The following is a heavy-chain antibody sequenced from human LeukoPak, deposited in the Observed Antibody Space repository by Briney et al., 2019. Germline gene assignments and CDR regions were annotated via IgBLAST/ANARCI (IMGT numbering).Heavy chain of an antibody. V-gene: IGHV4-59*08. Sequence: SETLSLTCTVSGDSITSYNWNWIRQPPGKGLEWIGYFSYSGSTNYNPSLKSRVTISVDTSKNQFSLKLTSVTAADTAVYYCARRFDSWGQGTLLPLFS. CDR3: ARRFDS. J-gene: IGHJ4*02. CDR2: FSYSGST. CDR1: GDSITSYN.